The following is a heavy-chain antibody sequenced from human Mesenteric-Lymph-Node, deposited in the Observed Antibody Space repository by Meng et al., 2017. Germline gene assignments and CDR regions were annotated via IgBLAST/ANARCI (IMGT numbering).Heavy chain of an antibody. J-gene: IGHJ5*02. Sequence: QVQPGEAGGGGVKPGGSRRRACAASGFTFSGYYMSWIRQAPGKGLEWVSYINGPGSVIYYADSVKGRFTISRDNAKNSLYLQMNSLRAEDTAVYYCARDLVNFDSSGGPWGQGTLVTVSS. V-gene: IGHV3-11*01. CDR2: INGPGSVI. CDR3: ARDLVNFDSSGGP. CDR1: GFTFSGYY. D-gene: IGHD3-22*01.